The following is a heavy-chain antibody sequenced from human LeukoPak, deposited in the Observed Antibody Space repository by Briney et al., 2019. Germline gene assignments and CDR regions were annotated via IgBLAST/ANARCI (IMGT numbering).Heavy chain of an antibody. D-gene: IGHD1-26*01. CDR2: ISTTGSTI. CDR3: ARSILVGATGAFDI. V-gene: IGHV3-48*03. J-gene: IGHJ3*02. Sequence: PGGSLRLSCAASGLSFSSSGMNWVRQAPGQGLEWVSYISTTGSTIYYADSVKGRFTISRDNARSSLFLSMSSLRAEDTALYYCARSILVGATGAFDIWGQGTMVTVS. CDR1: GLSFSSSG.